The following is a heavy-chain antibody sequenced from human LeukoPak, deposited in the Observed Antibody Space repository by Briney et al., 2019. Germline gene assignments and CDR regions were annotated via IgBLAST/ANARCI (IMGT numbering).Heavy chain of an antibody. J-gene: IGHJ4*02. Sequence: GGPLRLSCAASGFAFSSYAMSWLSLAPGKGLEWFAAVSGGGGRTFYAGSVKDWFTISRDNAKDTLYLEMSSLRAEDTAMYYCAKLPQSFYYDSSGYDLDYWRQGTRVTVSS. CDR3: AKLPQSFYYDSSGYDLDY. D-gene: IGHD3-22*01. V-gene: IGHV3-23*01. CDR1: GFAFSSYA. CDR2: VSGGGGRT.